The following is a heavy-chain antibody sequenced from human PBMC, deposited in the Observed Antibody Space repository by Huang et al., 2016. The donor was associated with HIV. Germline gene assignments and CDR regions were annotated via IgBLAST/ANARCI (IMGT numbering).Heavy chain of an antibody. CDR1: TFTFGAYW. CDR2: IKQDESEK. D-gene: IGHD1-1*01. Sequence: VESGGRLVQPGGSIRLSCVGSTFTFGAYWMSWVRQSPGKGLGVVAKIKQDESEKYYVESVKGRFNISRDNAKKVLFLEMNNVRVEDTATYYCTTKTAAMDIWGQGTTVTVS. J-gene: IGHJ6*02. CDR3: TTKTAAMDI. V-gene: IGHV3-7*01.